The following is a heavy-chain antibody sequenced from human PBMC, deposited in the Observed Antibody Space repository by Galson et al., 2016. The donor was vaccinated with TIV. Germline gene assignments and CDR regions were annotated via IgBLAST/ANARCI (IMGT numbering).Heavy chain of an antibody. CDR2: IYNDGST. CDR1: GFTVSTNY. J-gene: IGHJ6*02. CDR3: ARERRYCGNECYLRYYYGMGV. D-gene: IGHD2-21*01. Sequence: SLRLSCAASGFTVSTNYMTWVRQAPGKGLEWVSIIYNDGSTYYADSVKGRFSISRDNSKNTMFLQMDSLRAEDAAVYYCARERRYCGNECYLRYYYGMGVWGQGTTVTVSS. V-gene: IGHV3-66*02.